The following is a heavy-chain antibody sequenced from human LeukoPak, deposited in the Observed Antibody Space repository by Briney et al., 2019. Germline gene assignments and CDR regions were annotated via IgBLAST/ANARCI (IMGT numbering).Heavy chain of an antibody. CDR3: AREGYSGSPPIDY. CDR2: IYYSGST. V-gene: IGHV4-31*03. CDR1: GGSISSGGYY. D-gene: IGHD6-13*01. Sequence: SETLSLTCTVSGGSISSGGYYWSWIRQHPGKGLEWIGYIYYSGSTYYNPSLKSRVTISVDTSKNQFSLKLSSVTAADTAVYYCAREGYSGSPPIDYWGQGTLVTVSS. J-gene: IGHJ4*02.